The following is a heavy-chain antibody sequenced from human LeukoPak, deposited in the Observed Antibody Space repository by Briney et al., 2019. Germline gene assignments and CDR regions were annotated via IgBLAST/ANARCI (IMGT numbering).Heavy chain of an antibody. J-gene: IGHJ3*02. D-gene: IGHD3-3*01. CDR2: INWNGGST. V-gene: IGHV3-20*04. CDR3: ARCRKRQTITIFGVARADAFDI. CDR1: GFTFDDYG. Sequence: PGGSLRLSCAASGFTFDDYGMSWVRQAPGKGLEWVSGINWNGGSTGYADSVKGRFTISRDNAKNSLYLQMNSLRAEDTAVYYCARCRKRQTITIFGVARADAFDIWGQGTMVTVSS.